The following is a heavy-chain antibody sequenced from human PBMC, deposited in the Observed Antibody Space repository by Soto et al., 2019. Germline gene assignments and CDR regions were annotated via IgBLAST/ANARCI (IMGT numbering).Heavy chain of an antibody. CDR3: ARVRFGVATIPYYFDY. CDR2: ISYDGSNK. D-gene: IGHD5-12*01. Sequence: QVQLVESGGGVVQPGRSLRLSCAASGFTFSSYAMHWVRQAPGKGLEWVAVISYDGSNKYYADSVKGRFTISRDNSKNTLYLQMNSLRAEDTAVYYCARVRFGVATIPYYFDYWGQGTLVTVSS. V-gene: IGHV3-30-3*01. CDR1: GFTFSSYA. J-gene: IGHJ4*02.